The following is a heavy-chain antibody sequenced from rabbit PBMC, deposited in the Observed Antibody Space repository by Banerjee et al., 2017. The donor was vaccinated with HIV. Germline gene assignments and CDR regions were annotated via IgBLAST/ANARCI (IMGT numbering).Heavy chain of an antibody. CDR2: IDTDIGST. CDR1: GFSFSSSYY. Sequence: QQLVESGGGLVKPGASLTLTCTASGFSFSSSYYMCWVRQAPGKGLEWIGCIDTDIGSTYYSSWAKGRFTISKTSSTTVTLKMTSLTAADTATYFCARERGGLGALELWGPGTLVTVS. V-gene: IGHV1S40*01. D-gene: IGHD4-1*01. CDR3: ARERGGLGALEL. J-gene: IGHJ4*01.